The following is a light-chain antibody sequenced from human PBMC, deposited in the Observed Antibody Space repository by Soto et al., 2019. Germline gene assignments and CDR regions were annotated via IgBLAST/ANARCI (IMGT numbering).Light chain of an antibody. CDR2: EVN. Sequence: QPASVSGSLGQSITISCTGTSSDVGGYNYVSWYQQHPGKVPKLMIFEVNNRPSGVSNRFSGSKSANTASLTISGLQADDEADYYCSSFTSSSTQVFGGGTKLTVL. V-gene: IGLV2-14*01. CDR1: SSDVGGYNY. CDR3: SSFTSSSTQV. J-gene: IGLJ3*02.